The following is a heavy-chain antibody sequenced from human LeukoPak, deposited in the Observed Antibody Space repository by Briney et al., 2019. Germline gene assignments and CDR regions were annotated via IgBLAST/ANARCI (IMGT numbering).Heavy chain of an antibody. CDR3: ARALYLDSSGYYPGLDY. CDR1: GYTFTGYD. Sequence: GASVKVSCKASGYTFTGYDINWVRQATGQGLEWMGWISAYNTDTKYAQKFQGRVTLTIDSSRAASMEMRGLRSDDTAVYYCARALYLDSSGYYPGLDYWGQGTLVTVSS. V-gene: IGHV1-18*01. D-gene: IGHD3-22*01. J-gene: IGHJ4*02. CDR2: ISAYNTDT.